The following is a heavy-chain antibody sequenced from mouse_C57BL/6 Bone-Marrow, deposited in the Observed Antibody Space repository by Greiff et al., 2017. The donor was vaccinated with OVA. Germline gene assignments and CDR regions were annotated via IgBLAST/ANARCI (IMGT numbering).Heavy chain of an antibody. CDR3: ARSSGTWDY. Sequence: QVQLQQPGAELVKPGASVKLSCTASGYTFTSYWMPWVKQRPGRGLEWIGMIAPNSGGTKYNEMFKSKATLTGDNPSSTGYMRLSSLTSGDSKVYCCARSSGTWDYWGQGTTLTVSS. CDR2: IAPNSGGT. CDR1: GYTFTSYW. D-gene: IGHD4-1*02. J-gene: IGHJ2*01. V-gene: IGHV1-72*01.